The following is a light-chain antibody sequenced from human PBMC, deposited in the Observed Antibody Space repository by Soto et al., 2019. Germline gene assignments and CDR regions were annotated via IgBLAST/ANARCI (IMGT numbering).Light chain of an antibody. CDR1: QSVSSY. J-gene: IGKJ1*01. CDR3: QQRSDWPRT. Sequence: EIVLTQSPATLSLSPGERATLFCRASQSVSSYLAWYQQKPGQAPRLLIYDASNRATGIPARFSGSGSGTDFSLTISGLEPEDFAVYYCQQRSDWPRTFGQGTKVEIK. CDR2: DAS. V-gene: IGKV3-11*01.